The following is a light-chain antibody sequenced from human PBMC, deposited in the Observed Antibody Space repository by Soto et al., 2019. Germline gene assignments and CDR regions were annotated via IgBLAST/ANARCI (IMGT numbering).Light chain of an antibody. CDR2: DAS. CDR3: QQRSDCPLT. Sequence: EIVLTQSPSTLSLSPGERVTLTCRASQSVSSYFAWYQQKPGQAPRLLIYDASNRDTGIPARFSGSGSGTDSTPTISSLEPEDFAVYYCQQRSDCPLTFGQGTKVEIK. V-gene: IGKV3-11*01. J-gene: IGKJ1*01. CDR1: QSVSSY.